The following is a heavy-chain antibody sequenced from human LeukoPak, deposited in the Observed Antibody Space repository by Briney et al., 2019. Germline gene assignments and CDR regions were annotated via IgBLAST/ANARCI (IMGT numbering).Heavy chain of an antibody. J-gene: IGHJ3*02. Sequence: SETLSLTCTVSGGSISSYYWSWIRQPPGKGLEWIGYIYYSGSTNYNPSLKSRVTISVDTSKNQFSLKLSSVTAADTAVYYCATQWELHTDAFDIWGQGTMVTVSS. CDR2: IYYSGST. V-gene: IGHV4-59*01. D-gene: IGHD1-26*01. CDR3: ATQWELHTDAFDI. CDR1: GGSISSYY.